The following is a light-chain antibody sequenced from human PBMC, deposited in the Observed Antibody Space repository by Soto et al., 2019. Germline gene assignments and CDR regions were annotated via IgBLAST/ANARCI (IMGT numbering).Light chain of an antibody. Sequence: DIQMTQSPSTLSASVGYRFTITCRASQNINSWLAWYQQKPGKAPNLLIYKASSLETGVPSRFSGSGSGTEFTLTISSLQPDDFATYYCQQYNSYSTFGQGTKGDIK. V-gene: IGKV1-5*03. CDR2: KAS. CDR1: QNINSW. CDR3: QQYNSYST. J-gene: IGKJ1*01.